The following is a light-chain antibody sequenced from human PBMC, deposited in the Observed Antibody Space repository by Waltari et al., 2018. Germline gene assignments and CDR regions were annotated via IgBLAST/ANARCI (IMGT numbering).Light chain of an antibody. Sequence: QSALTQPPSASGSPGQSVTISCPGTRSAVGGYNYAPWYQQHPGKAPKLIIFEINKRPSGVPDRFSGSKSGNTASLTVSGLQAEDEADYYCSSYAGNNIVIFGGGTKLTVL. J-gene: IGLJ2*01. V-gene: IGLV2-8*01. CDR1: RSAVGGYNY. CDR3: SSYAGNNIVI. CDR2: EIN.